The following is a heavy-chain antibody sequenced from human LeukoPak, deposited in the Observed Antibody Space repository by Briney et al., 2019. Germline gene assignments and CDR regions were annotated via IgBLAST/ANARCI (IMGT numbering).Heavy chain of an antibody. CDR2: MNPNSGNT. V-gene: IGHV1-8*01. D-gene: IGHD1-26*01. CDR3: ARDPRTGIVGATKDY. J-gene: IGHJ4*02. CDR1: GYTFTSYD. Sequence: ASVKVSCKASGYTFTSYDINWVRQATGQGLEWMGWMNPNSGNTGYAQKLQGRVTMTTDTSTSTAYMELRSLRSDDTAVYYCARDPRTGIVGATKDYWGQGTLVTVSS.